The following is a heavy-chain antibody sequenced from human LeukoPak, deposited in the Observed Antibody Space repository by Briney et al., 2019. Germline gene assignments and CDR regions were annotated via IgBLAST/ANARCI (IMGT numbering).Heavy chain of an antibody. CDR3: ARRQEAAAGLYYYYYGMDV. D-gene: IGHD6-13*01. J-gene: IGHJ6*02. V-gene: IGHV4-59*08. Sequence: SETLSLTCTVSGGSISSYYWSWIRQPPGKGLEWMGYIYYSGSTNYNPSLKSRVTISVDTSKNQFSLKLSSVTAADTAVYYCARRQEAAAGLYYYYYGMDVWGQGTTVTVSS. CDR2: IYYSGST. CDR1: GGSISSYY.